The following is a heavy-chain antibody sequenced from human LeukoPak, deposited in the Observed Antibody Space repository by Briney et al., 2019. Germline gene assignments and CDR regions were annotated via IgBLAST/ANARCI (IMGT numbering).Heavy chain of an antibody. Sequence: GGSLRLSRAASGFTFSSYGMHWVRQAPGKGLEWVAVIWYDGSNKYYADSVKGRFTISRDNSKNTLYLQMNSLRAEDTAVYYCARDKEVREPLYYYGMDVWGQGTTVTVSS. D-gene: IGHD3-10*01. CDR2: IWYDGSNK. CDR3: ARDKEVREPLYYYGMDV. V-gene: IGHV3-33*01. J-gene: IGHJ6*02. CDR1: GFTFSSYG.